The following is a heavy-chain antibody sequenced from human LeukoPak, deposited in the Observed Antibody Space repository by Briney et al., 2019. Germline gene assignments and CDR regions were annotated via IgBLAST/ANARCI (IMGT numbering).Heavy chain of an antibody. D-gene: IGHD4-17*01. CDR3: ARHYGDYGGAFDI. CDR1: GGPISSSSYY. V-gene: IGHV4-39*01. CDR2: IYYSGST. Sequence: KPSETLSLTCTVSGGPISSSSYYWGWIRQPPGKGLELFGNIYYSGSTYYNPSLKSRVTISVDTSKNQFSLKLSSETAADTAVYYCARHYGDYGGAFDIWGQGTMVTVSS. J-gene: IGHJ3*02.